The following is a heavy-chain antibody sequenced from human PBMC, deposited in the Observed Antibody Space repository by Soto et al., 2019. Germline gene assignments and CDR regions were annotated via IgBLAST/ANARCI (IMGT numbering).Heavy chain of an antibody. CDR2: TYYRSKWYN. D-gene: IGHD1-1*01. J-gene: IGHJ5*02. Sequence: SQTLSLTCAISGDSVSSNSAAWNWIRQSPSRGLEWLGRTYYRSKWYNNYAVSVKSRITINPDTSKTQFSLQLNSVTPEDTSVYYCARVGRWDNWFDPWGQGTLVTVSS. V-gene: IGHV6-1*01. CDR3: ARVGRWDNWFDP. CDR1: GDSVSSNSAA.